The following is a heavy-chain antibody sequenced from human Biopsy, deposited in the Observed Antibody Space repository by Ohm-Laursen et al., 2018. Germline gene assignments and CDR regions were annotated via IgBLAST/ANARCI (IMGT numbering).Heavy chain of an antibody. V-gene: IGHV6-1*01. CDR1: GDSVSSNSAA. J-gene: IGHJ5*02. Sequence: SETLSLTCAISGDSVSSNSAAWNWIRQSPSRGLEWLGRTYYRPKWYTDYAVSVKSRMTINADTFKNQFSLQLNSVTPEDTAVYYCARETPTGIPFNWFDPWGQGTLVTVSS. CDR2: TYYRPKWYT. CDR3: ARETPTGIPFNWFDP. D-gene: IGHD1-1*01.